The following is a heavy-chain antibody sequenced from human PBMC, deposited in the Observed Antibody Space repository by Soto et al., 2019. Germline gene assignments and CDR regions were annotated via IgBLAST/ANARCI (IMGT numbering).Heavy chain of an antibody. V-gene: IGHV3-23*01. CDR3: SKNRGAED. CDR1: GFTFSTYD. Sequence: EVQLLESGGGLVQPGGSLRLSCAASGFTFSTYDMTWVRQVPGMGLEWVSGISGSGDGTYYADSVKGRFTISRDNSKDTVYLQIKSLRAGETALYYRSKNRGAEDWGQGTLVTVSS. D-gene: IGHD1-26*01. CDR2: ISGSGDGT. J-gene: IGHJ4*02.